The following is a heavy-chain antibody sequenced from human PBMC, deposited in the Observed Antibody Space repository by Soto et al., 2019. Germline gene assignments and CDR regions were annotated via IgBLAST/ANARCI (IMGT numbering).Heavy chain of an antibody. CDR1: GGSISSYY. V-gene: IGHV4-59*01. J-gene: IGHJ5*02. D-gene: IGHD3-3*01. Sequence: SSETLSLTCTVSGGSISSYYWSWIRQPPGKGLEWIGYIYYSGSTNYNPSLKSRVTTSVDTSKNQFSLKLSSVTAADTAVYYCARDQYDFWSGYSLDPWGQGTLVTVSS. CDR2: IYYSGST. CDR3: ARDQYDFWSGYSLDP.